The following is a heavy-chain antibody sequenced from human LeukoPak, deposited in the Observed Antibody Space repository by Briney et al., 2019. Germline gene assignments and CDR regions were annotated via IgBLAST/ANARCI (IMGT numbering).Heavy chain of an antibody. J-gene: IGHJ4*02. D-gene: IGHD4-17*01. Sequence: GGSLRLSCAASGFTFSSYWMSWVRQAPGKGLEWVAVISYDGSNKYYADSVKGRFTISRDNSKNTLYLQMNSLRAEDTAVYYCAKVAGYGDYWRWGQGTLVTVSS. V-gene: IGHV3-30*18. CDR1: GFTFSSYW. CDR2: ISYDGSNK. CDR3: AKVAGYGDYWR.